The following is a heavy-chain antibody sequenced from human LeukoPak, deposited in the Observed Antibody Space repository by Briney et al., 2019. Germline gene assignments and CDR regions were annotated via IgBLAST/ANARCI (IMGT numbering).Heavy chain of an antibody. V-gene: IGHV3-53*01. CDR1: GFTVSYNY. Sequence: GGSLRLSCAASGFTVSYNYMNWVRQAPGKGLEWVSVIYSGGSTYYADSVKGRFTISRNSSKNTLYLQMNSLRAEDTAVYYCARETPTVTTYAFDIWGQGTMVTVSS. CDR2: IYSGGST. J-gene: IGHJ3*02. CDR3: ARETPTVTTYAFDI. D-gene: IGHD4-17*01.